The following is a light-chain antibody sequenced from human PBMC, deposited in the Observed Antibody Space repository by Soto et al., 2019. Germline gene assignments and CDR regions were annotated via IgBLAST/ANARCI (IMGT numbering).Light chain of an antibody. Sequence: EIVMTQSPATLSVSPGERATLSCRASQSVSSNLAWYQQKPGQAPRILIYGASTRATGIPARFSGSGSGTEFTLTISSLQSEDFAVYYWQQYNNWPPETFGQGTKVEIK. CDR2: GAS. V-gene: IGKV3-15*01. J-gene: IGKJ1*01. CDR3: QQYNNWPPET. CDR1: QSVSSN.